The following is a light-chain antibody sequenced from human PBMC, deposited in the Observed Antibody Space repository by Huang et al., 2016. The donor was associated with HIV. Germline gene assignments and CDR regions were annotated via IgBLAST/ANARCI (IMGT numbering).Light chain of an antibody. CDR2: GAS. CDR1: QIVSTTY. J-gene: IGKJ2*01. Sequence: EVVLTQSPGTLSLSPGERATLSCRSTQIVSTTYLAWYQQKPGKAPRLLIYGASSRATGIPDRFSGSGSGTDFTLTISRLEPEDFAVYYCQQYGGSPYTFGQGTKLEIK. V-gene: IGKV3-20*01. CDR3: QQYGGSPYT.